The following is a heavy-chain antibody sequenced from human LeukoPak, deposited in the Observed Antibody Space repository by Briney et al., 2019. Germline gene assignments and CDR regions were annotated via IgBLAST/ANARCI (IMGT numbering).Heavy chain of an antibody. CDR2: INTNTRNP. CDR1: RYTFTNYG. V-gene: IGHV7-4-1*02. CDR3: ARDKYQLPYEIDY. D-gene: IGHD2-2*01. J-gene: IGHJ4*02. Sequence: GASVKVSCRASRYTFTNYGVNWVRQAPGQGLEWMGWINTNTRNPTYAQGFTGRFVFSLDTSLSTAYLQISSLKAEDTAVYYCARDKYQLPYEIDYWGQGTLVTVSS.